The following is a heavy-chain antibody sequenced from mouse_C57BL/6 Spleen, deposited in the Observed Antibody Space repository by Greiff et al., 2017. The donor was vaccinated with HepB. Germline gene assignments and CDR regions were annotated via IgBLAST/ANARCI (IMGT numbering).Heavy chain of an antibody. CDR3: TSSPYYYGSTPWFAY. Sequence: VQLQQSGAELVRPGASVTLSCKASGYTFTDYEMHWVKQTPVHGLEWIGAIDPETGGTAYNQKFKGKAILTADKSSSTAYMELRSLTSEDSAVYYCTSSPYYYGSTPWFAYWGQGTLVTVSA. V-gene: IGHV1-15*01. D-gene: IGHD1-1*01. CDR2: IDPETGGT. J-gene: IGHJ3*01. CDR1: GYTFTDYE.